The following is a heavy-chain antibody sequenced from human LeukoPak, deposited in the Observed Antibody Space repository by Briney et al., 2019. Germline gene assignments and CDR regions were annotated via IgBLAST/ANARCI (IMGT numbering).Heavy chain of an antibody. D-gene: IGHD2-2*01. CDR2: ISGSGGSI. V-gene: IGHV3-23*01. CDR1: GFTFSGYV. Sequence: GGSLRLSCAASGFTFSGYVISWVRQAPGKGPQWVADISGSGGSIYYADSVKGRFSVSRDNSKNMVYLELNSLRAEDTAVYYCAKNHEHGRYAGFDFWAEGALVAVSS. J-gene: IGHJ3*01. CDR3: AKNHEHGRYAGFDF.